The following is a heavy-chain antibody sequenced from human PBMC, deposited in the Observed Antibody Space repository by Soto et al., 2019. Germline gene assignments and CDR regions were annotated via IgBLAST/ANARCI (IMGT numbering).Heavy chain of an antibody. Sequence: VGSLRLSCAASGFTFSSFSMTWVRQAPGKGLEWVAHITGSAGTTYYADSVKGRFTISRDTSRNTVYLQMNSLRAEDTALYYCAKCMQAYWNYDAHHIWGQGTMVTVSS. CDR1: GFTFSSFS. V-gene: IGHV3-23*01. J-gene: IGHJ3*02. CDR2: ITGSAGTT. D-gene: IGHD2-8*01. CDR3: AKCMQAYWNYDAHHI.